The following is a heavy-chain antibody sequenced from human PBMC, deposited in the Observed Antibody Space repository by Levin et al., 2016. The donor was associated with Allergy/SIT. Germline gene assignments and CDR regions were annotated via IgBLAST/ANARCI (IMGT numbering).Heavy chain of an antibody. CDR2: INPNSGGT. D-gene: IGHD3-22*01. Sequence: WVRQAPGQGLEWMGWINPNSGGTNYAQKFQGWVTMTRDTSISTAYMELSRLRSDDTAVYYCAREGPYYDSSGVDAFDIWGQGTMVTVSS. J-gene: IGHJ3*02. CDR3: AREGPYYDSSGVDAFDI. V-gene: IGHV1-2*04.